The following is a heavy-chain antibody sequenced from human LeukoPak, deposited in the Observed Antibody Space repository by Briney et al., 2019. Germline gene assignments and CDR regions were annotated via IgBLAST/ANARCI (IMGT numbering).Heavy chain of an antibody. CDR2: INSGGDT. CDR1: GFSFTIYT. CDR3: AKAAVVVGLAAFDV. Sequence: GGSLRLSCAASGFSFTIYTMSWVRQDPGKGLQWVSSINSGGDTPYAASVKGHFTISRDNSKNTLYLQMNSLRVEDTAVYYCAKAAVVVGLAAFDVWGRGTVVTVSS. V-gene: IGHV3-23*01. J-gene: IGHJ3*01. D-gene: IGHD4-23*01.